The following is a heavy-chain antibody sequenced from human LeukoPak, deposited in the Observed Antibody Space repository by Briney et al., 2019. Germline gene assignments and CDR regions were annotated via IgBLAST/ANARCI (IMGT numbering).Heavy chain of an antibody. V-gene: IGHV1-2*02. CDR1: GYTFTGYY. D-gene: IGHD3-3*01. CDR2: INPNSGGT. CDR3: ARGQGVD. Sequence: ASVKVSCKASGYTFTGYYMHWGRQGPGQGLEWVGCINPNSGGTNYAQKFQGRVTMTRDTSISTAYMELSRLRSDDTAVYYCARGQGVDWGQGTLVPVSS. J-gene: IGHJ4*02.